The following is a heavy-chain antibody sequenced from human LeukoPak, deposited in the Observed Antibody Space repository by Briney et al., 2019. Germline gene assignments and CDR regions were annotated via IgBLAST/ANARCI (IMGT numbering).Heavy chain of an antibody. J-gene: IGHJ4*02. Sequence: ASVKVSCKASGYTFTGYYMHWVRQASGQGLEWMGWINPNSGGTNYAQKFQGRVTMTRDTSISTAYMELSRLRSDDTAVYYCARVPLDFWSSYRLGFDYWGQGTLVTVSS. D-gene: IGHD3-3*01. V-gene: IGHV1-2*02. CDR1: GYTFTGYY. CDR3: ARVPLDFWSSYRLGFDY. CDR2: INPNSGGT.